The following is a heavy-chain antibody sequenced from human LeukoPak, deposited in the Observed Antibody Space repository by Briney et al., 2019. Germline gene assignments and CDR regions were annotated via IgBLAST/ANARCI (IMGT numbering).Heavy chain of an antibody. CDR3: ARENRILSGGDWYDAFDI. D-gene: IGHD2-21*02. Sequence: PGGSLRLSCAASGFTFSSYAMSWVRQAPGKGLEWVSAISGSGGSTYYADSVKGRFTISRDNSKNTLYLQMNSLRAEDTAVYYCARENRILSGGDWYDAFDIWGQGTMVTVSS. CDR2: ISGSGGST. V-gene: IGHV3-23*01. CDR1: GFTFSSYA. J-gene: IGHJ3*02.